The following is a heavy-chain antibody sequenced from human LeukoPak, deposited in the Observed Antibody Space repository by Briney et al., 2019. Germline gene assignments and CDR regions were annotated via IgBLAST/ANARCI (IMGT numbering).Heavy chain of an antibody. Sequence: GASVKVSCKASGGTFSSYAVSWVRQAPGQGLEWMGRIIPILGIANYAQKLQGRVTMTTDTSTSTAYMELRSLRSDDTAVYYCARGRPHSEDLLFYYYMDVWGKGTTVTVSS. CDR3: ARGRPHSEDLLFYYYMDV. D-gene: IGHD2/OR15-2a*01. V-gene: IGHV1-69*04. CDR2: IIPILGIA. J-gene: IGHJ6*03. CDR1: GGTFSSYA.